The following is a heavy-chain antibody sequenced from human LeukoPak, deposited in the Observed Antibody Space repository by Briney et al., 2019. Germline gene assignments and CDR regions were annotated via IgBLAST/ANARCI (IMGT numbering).Heavy chain of an antibody. CDR3: ARDPTWGSGYPMDY. D-gene: IGHD5-12*01. CDR1: GGSFSGYY. CDR2: INHSGST. J-gene: IGHJ4*02. V-gene: IGHV4-34*01. Sequence: PSETLSLTCAVYGGSFSGYYWSWIRQPPGEGLEWIGEINHSGSTNYNPSLKSRVTISVDTSKNQFSLKLSSVTAADTAVYYCARDPTWGSGYPMDYWGQGTLVTVSS.